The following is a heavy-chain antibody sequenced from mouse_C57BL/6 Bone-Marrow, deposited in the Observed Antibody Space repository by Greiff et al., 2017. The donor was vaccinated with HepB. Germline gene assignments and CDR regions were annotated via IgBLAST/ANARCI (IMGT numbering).Heavy chain of an antibody. D-gene: IGHD1-1*01. CDR1: GYSITSGYY. Sequence: DVKLQESGPGLVKPSQSLSLTCSVPGYSITSGYYWNWIRQFPGNKLEWMGYISYDGSNNYNPSLKNRISITRDTSKNQFFLKLNSVTTEDTATYYCAREGVARRFAYWGQGTLVTVSA. V-gene: IGHV3-6*01. CDR2: ISYDGSN. CDR3: AREGVARRFAY. J-gene: IGHJ3*01.